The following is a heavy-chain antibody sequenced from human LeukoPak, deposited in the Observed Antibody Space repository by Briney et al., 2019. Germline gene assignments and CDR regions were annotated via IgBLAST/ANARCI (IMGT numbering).Heavy chain of an antibody. Sequence: QPGRSLILSCAASGFTFSSYGMHWVRQAPGKGLEWVAVIWYDGSNKYYADSVKGRFTISRDNSKNALYLQMNSLRAEDTAVYYCARDHPEYGDAAFDYWGQGTLVTVSS. CDR2: IWYDGSNK. D-gene: IGHD4-17*01. CDR1: GFTFSSYG. J-gene: IGHJ4*02. V-gene: IGHV3-33*01. CDR3: ARDHPEYGDAAFDY.